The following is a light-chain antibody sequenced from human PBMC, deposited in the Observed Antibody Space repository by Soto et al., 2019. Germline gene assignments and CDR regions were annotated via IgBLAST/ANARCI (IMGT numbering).Light chain of an antibody. V-gene: IGKV3-20*01. CDR2: GAS. CDR3: QQYGSYPPIT. CDR1: QSVSSSY. Sequence: ENVLTQSPGTLSLSPGERATLSCRASQSVSSSYLGWYQQKPGQAHRLLIYGASSRATGIVDRFSGSGSGTEFNITITRLAPEDFAVYYCQQYGSYPPITFGQGTRLEVK. J-gene: IGKJ5*01.